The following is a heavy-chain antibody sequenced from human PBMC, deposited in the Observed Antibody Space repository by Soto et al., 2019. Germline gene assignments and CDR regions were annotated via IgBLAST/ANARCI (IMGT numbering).Heavy chain of an antibody. CDR2: INEDGSEI. CDR1: GFTFRSFW. D-gene: IGHD3-16*01. J-gene: IGHJ4*02. Sequence: EVQLVESGGGLVQPGGSQRVSCAVSGFTFRSFWMSWVRQAPGKGLEWVATINEDGSEIYYVDSVKGRFTISRDNAQNSLYLQMRSLSAEDTAVYFCARDIGFDYVDWGQGTRVTVSS. CDR3: ARDIGFDYVD. V-gene: IGHV3-7*01.